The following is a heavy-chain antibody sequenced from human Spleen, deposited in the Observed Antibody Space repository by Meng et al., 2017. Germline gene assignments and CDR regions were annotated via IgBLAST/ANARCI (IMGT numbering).Heavy chain of an antibody. CDR2: ISRSGTTI. CDR3: ARDRDGYNSLTEIDY. J-gene: IGHJ4*02. CDR1: GFTFSSYE. Sequence: GESPKISCAASGFTFSSYEMNWVRQAPGKGLEWVSYISRSGTTIYYADSVKGRFTISRDNAKNSLYLQMNSLRAEDTAVYYCARDRDGYNSLTEIDYWGQGTLVTVSS. V-gene: IGHV3-48*03. D-gene: IGHD5-24*01.